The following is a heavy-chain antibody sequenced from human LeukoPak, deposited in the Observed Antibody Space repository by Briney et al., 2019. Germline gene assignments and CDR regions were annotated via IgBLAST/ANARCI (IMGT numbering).Heavy chain of an antibody. J-gene: IGHJ4*02. CDR1: RFTFSYYW. V-gene: IGHV3-30*18. CDR2: ISYDGSNK. CDR3: AKGTFDY. Sequence: GGSLRLSCAASRFTFSYYWMHWVRQAPGKGLEWVAVISYDGSNKYYADSVKGRFTISRDNSKNTLYLQMNSLRAEDTAVYYCAKGTFDYWGQGTLVTVSS.